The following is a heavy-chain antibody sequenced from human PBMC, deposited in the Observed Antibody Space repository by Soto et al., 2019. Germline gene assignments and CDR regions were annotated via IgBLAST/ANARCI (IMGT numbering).Heavy chain of an antibody. V-gene: IGHV3-21*06. CDR2: ISSTTNYI. CDR1: GFTFTRYS. Sequence: GGSLRLSCAASGFTFTRYSMYWVRQAPGKGLEWVSSISSTTNYIYYGDSMKGRFTISRDNAKNSLYLEMNSLRAEDTAVYYCARESEDLTSNFDYWGQGTLVTVSS. J-gene: IGHJ4*02. CDR3: ARESEDLTSNFDY.